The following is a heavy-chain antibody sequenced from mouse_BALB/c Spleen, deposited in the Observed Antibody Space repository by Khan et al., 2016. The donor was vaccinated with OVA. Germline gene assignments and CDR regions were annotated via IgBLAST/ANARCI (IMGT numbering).Heavy chain of an antibody. CDR2: INTYTGEA. D-gene: IGHD2-1*01. J-gene: IGHJ3*01. CDR1: GYTLTDYG. Sequence: QIQLVQSGPELKKPGETVKISCKASGYTLTDYGMNWVKQAPGKGLKWMGWINTYTGEATYADDFKGRFAFSLEKSANTAFLKINNLKTEDTATYFCSRSNGNYWFAYWGQGTLVTVSA. V-gene: IGHV9-3-1*01. CDR3: SRSNGNYWFAY.